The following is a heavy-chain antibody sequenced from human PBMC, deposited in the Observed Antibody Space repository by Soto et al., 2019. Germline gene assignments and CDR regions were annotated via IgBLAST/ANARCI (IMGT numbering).Heavy chain of an antibody. J-gene: IGHJ4*02. D-gene: IGHD3-3*01. CDR1: GFTFSSYS. CDR3: ARDPNYDFWSGWYFDY. CDR2: ISSSSSTI. V-gene: IGHV3-48*02. Sequence: EVQLVESGGGLVQPGGSLRLSCAASGFTFSSYSMNWVRQAPGKGLEWVSYISSSSSTIYYADSVKGRFTISRDNAKNSLYLQRNSLRDEDTAVYYCARDPNYDFWSGWYFDYWGQGTLVTVSS.